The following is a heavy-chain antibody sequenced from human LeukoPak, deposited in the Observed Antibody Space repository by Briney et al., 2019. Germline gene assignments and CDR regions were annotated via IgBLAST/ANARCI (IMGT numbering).Heavy chain of an antibody. J-gene: IGHJ4*02. Sequence: GGSLRLSCAASGFTVSSNYMGWVRQAPGKGLEWVSVIYSGGSTYYADSVKGRFTISRDNSKNTLYLQMNSLRAEDTAVYYCARDSTYYYDSSGHPPRFDYWGQGTLVTVSS. V-gene: IGHV3-53*01. CDR2: IYSGGST. CDR1: GFTVSSNY. CDR3: ARDSTYYYDSSGHPPRFDY. D-gene: IGHD3-22*01.